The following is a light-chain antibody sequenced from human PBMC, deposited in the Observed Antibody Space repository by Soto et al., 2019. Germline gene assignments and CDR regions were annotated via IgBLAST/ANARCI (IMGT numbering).Light chain of an antibody. J-gene: IGKJ2*01. Sequence: AIRMTQSPSSFSASTGDRVTITCRASQGISSYLAWYQQKPGKAPKLLIYAASTLQSGVPSRFSGSGSGTAFTLTISCLQSEDFATYYFQQYYSYPSFGQGTKLEIK. CDR1: QGISSY. CDR2: AAS. V-gene: IGKV1-8*01. CDR3: QQYYSYPS.